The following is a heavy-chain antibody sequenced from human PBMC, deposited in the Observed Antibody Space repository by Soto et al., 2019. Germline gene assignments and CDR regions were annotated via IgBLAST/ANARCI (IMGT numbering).Heavy chain of an antibody. V-gene: IGHV4-34*01. CDR3: ARGPGVLLWFGELWGYDD. Sequence: PSETLSLTCAVYGGSFSGYYWSWIRQPPGKGLEWIGEINHSGSTNYNPSLKSRVTISVDTSKNQFSLKLSSVTAADTAVYYCARGPGVLLWFGELWGYDDWGQGTLVTVSS. CDR2: INHSGST. J-gene: IGHJ4*02. CDR1: GGSFSGYY. D-gene: IGHD3-10*01.